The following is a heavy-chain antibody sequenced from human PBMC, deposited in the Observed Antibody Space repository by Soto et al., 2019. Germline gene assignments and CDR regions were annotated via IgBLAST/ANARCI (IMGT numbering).Heavy chain of an antibody. CDR3: AKEGYSSSSVHPQRPNRPYSCYYGMDV. Sequence: LRLSCAASGFTFSSYAMSWVRQAPGKGLEWVSAISGSGGSTYYADSVKGRFTISRDNSKNTLYLQMNSLRAEDTAVYYCAKEGYSSSSVHPQRPNRPYSCYYGMDVWRQGTTVTVSS. CDR2: ISGSGGST. J-gene: IGHJ6*02. CDR1: GFTFSSYA. V-gene: IGHV3-23*01. D-gene: IGHD6-6*01.